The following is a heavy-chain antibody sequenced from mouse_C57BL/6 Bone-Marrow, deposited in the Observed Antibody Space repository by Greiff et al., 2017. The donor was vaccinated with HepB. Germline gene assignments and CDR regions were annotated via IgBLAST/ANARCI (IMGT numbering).Heavy chain of an antibody. CDR2: ISGGGGNT. J-gene: IGHJ3*01. D-gene: IGHD1-1*01. V-gene: IGHV5-9*01. CDR1: GFTFSSYT. Sequence: DVQLVESGGGLVKPGGSLKLSCAASGFTFSSYTMSWVRQTPEKRLEWVATISGGGGNTYYPDSVKGRFTISRDNAKNTLYLQMSSLRSEDTALYYCASPYYGKAWFAYWGQGTLVTVSA. CDR3: ASPYYGKAWFAY.